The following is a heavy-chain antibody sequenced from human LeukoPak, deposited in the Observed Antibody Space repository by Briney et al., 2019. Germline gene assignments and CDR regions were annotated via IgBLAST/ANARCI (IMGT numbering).Heavy chain of an antibody. J-gene: IGHJ6*04. V-gene: IGHV1-2*06. CDR1: EYTFTGYY. D-gene: IGHD6-13*01. CDR2: IDPNTGGT. Sequence: ASVKVSCKASEYTFTGYYMHWVRQAPGQGLEWMGRIDPNTGGTIYAQKFQGRVTMTRDTSVNTAHMDLSRLTSDDTAVYYCARDSRVSLDVWGKGTTVTVSS. CDR3: ARDSRVSLDV.